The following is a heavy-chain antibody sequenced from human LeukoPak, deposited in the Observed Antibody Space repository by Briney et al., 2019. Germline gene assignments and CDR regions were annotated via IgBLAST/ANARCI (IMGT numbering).Heavy chain of an antibody. D-gene: IGHD1-26*01. CDR3: ARGMTGSYFGYFDY. Sequence: RGGPLTLPCAASGFTFSSYEIHWPRQSRGKGLEGVSYFSSSCSTIYYADSVKGRFTSSRDNAKNSLYLQMNSLRAEETAVYYGARGMTGSYFGYFDYWGQGTLVTVSS. CDR2: FSSSCSTI. J-gene: IGHJ4*02. V-gene: IGHV3-48*03. CDR1: GFTFSSYE.